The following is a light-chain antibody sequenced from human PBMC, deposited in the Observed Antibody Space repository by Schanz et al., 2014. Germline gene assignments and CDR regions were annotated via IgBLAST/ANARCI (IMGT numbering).Light chain of an antibody. CDR3: QKYNSAPRT. Sequence: EIVMTQSPDTLSVSPGERATLSCRASQSVSSNLAWYQQKPGQAPRLLIDGASTRATGIPARFSGSGSGTDFTLTISSLEPEDVATYYCQKYNSAPRTFGQGTKVEIK. CDR2: GAS. V-gene: IGKV3-15*01. CDR1: QSVSSN. J-gene: IGKJ1*01.